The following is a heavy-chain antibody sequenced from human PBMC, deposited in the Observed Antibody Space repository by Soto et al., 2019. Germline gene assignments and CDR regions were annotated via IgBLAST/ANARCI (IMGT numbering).Heavy chain of an antibody. V-gene: IGHV4-30-4*01. CDR3: ARVRTIMILDY. CDR1: GGSISSADYY. CDR2: IYYTGST. J-gene: IGHJ4*02. D-gene: IGHD3-16*01. Sequence: SETLSFTCTVSGGSISSADYYWSWIRQPPGKGLEWIGYIYYTGSTYYSPSLRSRVIITVDTSKNEFSLKLSSVTAADTAVYYCARVRTIMILDYWGQGTLVTVSS.